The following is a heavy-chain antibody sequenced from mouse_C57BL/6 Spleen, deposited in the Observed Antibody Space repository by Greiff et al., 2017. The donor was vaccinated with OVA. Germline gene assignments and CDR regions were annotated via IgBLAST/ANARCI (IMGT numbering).Heavy chain of an antibody. CDR2: INPNNGGT. CDR3: ARGGTTVVGGAMDY. Sequence: EVQLQQSGPELVKPGASVKISCKASGYTFTDYYMNWVKQSHGKSLEWIGDINPNNGGTSYNQKFKGKATLTVDKSSSTAYMELRSLTSEDSAVYYCARGGTTVVGGAMDYWGQGTSVTVSS. D-gene: IGHD1-1*01. CDR1: GYTFTDYY. V-gene: IGHV1-26*01. J-gene: IGHJ4*01.